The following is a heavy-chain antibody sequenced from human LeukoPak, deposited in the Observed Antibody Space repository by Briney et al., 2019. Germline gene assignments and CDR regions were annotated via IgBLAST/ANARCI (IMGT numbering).Heavy chain of an antibody. CDR3: AFRRGSSTGFDY. CDR1: GFSLRTSGVG. CDR2: IYWDDDK. D-gene: IGHD2-2*01. Sequence: SGPTLVKPTQTLTLTCTFSGFSLRTSGVGVGWIRQPPGKALEWLALIYWDDDKRYSPSLKSRLTITKDTSKNQVVLTMTNMDPVDTATYYCAFRRGSSTGFDYWGQGTLVTVSS. V-gene: IGHV2-5*02. J-gene: IGHJ4*02.